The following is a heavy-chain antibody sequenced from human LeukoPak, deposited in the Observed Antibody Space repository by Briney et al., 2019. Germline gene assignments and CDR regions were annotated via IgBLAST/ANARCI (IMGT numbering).Heavy chain of an antibody. CDR3: AKDLGDFTYYYGSGTYYSASDY. CDR1: GFSFSIYS. J-gene: IGHJ4*02. D-gene: IGHD3-10*01. V-gene: IGHV3-23*01. Sequence: GGSLRLSCRASGFSFSIYSMNWVRQAPGEGLEWVSVIRAEGAPTYYADSVKGRFTISRDYSKNTLYLQMNSLRAEDTAVYYCAKDLGDFTYYYGSGTYYSASDYWGQGTLVTVSS. CDR2: IRAEGAPT.